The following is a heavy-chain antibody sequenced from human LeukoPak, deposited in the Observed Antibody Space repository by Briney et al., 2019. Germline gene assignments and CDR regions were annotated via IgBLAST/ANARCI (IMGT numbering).Heavy chain of an antibody. CDR1: GGSFSGYY. J-gene: IGHJ6*04. D-gene: IGHD3-10*01. CDR3: ARGPITMVRGAHYYGMDV. CDR2: INHSGST. V-gene: IGHV4-34*01. Sequence: SETLSLTCAVYGGSFSGYYWSWIRQPPGKGLEWIGEINHSGSTNYNPSLKSRVTISVDTPKNQFSLKLSSVTAADTAVYYCARGPITMVRGAHYYGMDVWGKGTTVTVSS.